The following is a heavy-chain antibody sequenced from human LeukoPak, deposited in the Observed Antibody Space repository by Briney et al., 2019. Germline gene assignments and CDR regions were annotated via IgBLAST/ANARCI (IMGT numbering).Heavy chain of an antibody. V-gene: IGHV3-23*01. J-gene: IGHJ4*02. Sequence: GGSLRLSCAASGFTFSSYGMSWVRQAPGKGLEWVSAISGSGGSTYYADSVKGRFTISRDNSKNTLYLQMNSLRAKDTAVYYCAKDPLWFGEGQDHWGQGTLVTVSS. CDR3: AKDPLWFGEGQDH. D-gene: IGHD3-10*01. CDR2: ISGSGGST. CDR1: GFTFSSYG.